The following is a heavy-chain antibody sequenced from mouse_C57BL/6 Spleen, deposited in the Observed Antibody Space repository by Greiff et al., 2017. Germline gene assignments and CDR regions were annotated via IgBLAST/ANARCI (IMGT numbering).Heavy chain of an antibody. CDR3: ARSGGYYKDFDV. CDR1: GYTFTSYW. D-gene: IGHD2-3*01. Sequence: VQLQQPGAELVKPGASVKLSCKASGYTFTSYWMHWVKQRPGQGLEWIGMIHPNSGSTNYNEKFKSKATLTVDKSSSTAYMQLSSLTSEDSAVYYCARSGGYYKDFDVWGTGTTVTVSS. V-gene: IGHV1-64*01. J-gene: IGHJ1*03. CDR2: IHPNSGST.